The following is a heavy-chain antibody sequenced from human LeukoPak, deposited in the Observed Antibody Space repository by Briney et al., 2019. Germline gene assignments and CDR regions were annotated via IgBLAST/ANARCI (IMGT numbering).Heavy chain of an antibody. D-gene: IGHD5-12*01. CDR1: GYTFTSYG. V-gene: IGHV1-18*01. CDR3: ARDGARNIVATILPLDY. Sequence: ASVKVSCKASGYTFTSYGISWVRQAPGQGLEWMGWISAYNGNTNYAQKLQGRVTVTTDTSTSTAYMELRSLRSDDTAVYYCARDGARNIVATILPLDYWGQGTLVTVSS. CDR2: ISAYNGNT. J-gene: IGHJ4*02.